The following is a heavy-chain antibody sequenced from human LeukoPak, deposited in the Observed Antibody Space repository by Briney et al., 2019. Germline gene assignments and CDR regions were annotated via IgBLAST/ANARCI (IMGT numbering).Heavy chain of an antibody. CDR1: GGSISSGSYY. Sequence: PSETLSLTCTVSGGSISSGSYYWGWIRQPAGQGLEWIGRIYTSGSTNYNPSLKSRVTISVDTSKNQFSLKLSSVTAADTAVYYCASHRGGFSFDPWGQGTLVTVSS. D-gene: IGHD3-10*01. J-gene: IGHJ5*02. V-gene: IGHV4-61*02. CDR2: IYTSGST. CDR3: ASHRGGFSFDP.